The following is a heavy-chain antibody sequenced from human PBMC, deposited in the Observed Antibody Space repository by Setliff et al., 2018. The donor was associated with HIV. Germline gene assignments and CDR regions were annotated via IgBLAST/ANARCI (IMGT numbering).Heavy chain of an antibody. V-gene: IGHV4-38-2*02. CDR2: MYDSETT. CDR3: ARIVATITCYDY. J-gene: IGHJ4*02. CDR1: GYSVSSGSY. Sequence: SSETLSLTCIVSGYSVSSGSYWGWIRQPPGKGLQWIGAMYDSETTYYNPSLKSRVTISVDTSKNQFSLKLSSVTAADSAVYYCARIVATITCYDYWGQGTLVTVSS. D-gene: IGHD5-12*01.